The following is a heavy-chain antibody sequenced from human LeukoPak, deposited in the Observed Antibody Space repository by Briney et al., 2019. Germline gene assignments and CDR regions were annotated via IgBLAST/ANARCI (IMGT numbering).Heavy chain of an antibody. V-gene: IGHV3-7*01. CDR3: ARGWSAIVSYAFDI. D-gene: IGHD3-3*01. Sequence: PGGSLRLSCAASGFTFSSYWMSWVRQAPGKGLEWVANIKQDGSEKYYVDSVKGRFTISRDNAKNSLYLQMNSLRAEDTAVYYCARGWSAIVSYAFDIWGQGTMVTVSS. CDR2: IKQDGSEK. CDR1: GFTFSSYW. J-gene: IGHJ3*02.